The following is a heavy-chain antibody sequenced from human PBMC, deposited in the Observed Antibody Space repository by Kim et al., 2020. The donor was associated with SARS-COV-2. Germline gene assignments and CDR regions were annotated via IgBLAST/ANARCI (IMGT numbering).Heavy chain of an antibody. CDR2: ISGSGGST. J-gene: IGHJ6*02. CDR3: AKEMLVRGVTANYYYYGMDV. V-gene: IGHV3-23*01. CDR1: GFTFSSYA. D-gene: IGHD3-10*01. Sequence: GGSLRLSCAASGFTFSSYAMSWVRQAPGKGLEWVSAISGSGGSTYYADSVKGRFTISRDNSKNTLYLQMNSLRAEDTAVYYCAKEMLVRGVTANYYYYGMDVWGQGTTVTVSS.